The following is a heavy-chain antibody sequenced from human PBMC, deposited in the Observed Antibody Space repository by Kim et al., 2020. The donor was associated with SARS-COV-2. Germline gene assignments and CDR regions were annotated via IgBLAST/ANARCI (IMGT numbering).Heavy chain of an antibody. J-gene: IGHJ6*02. CDR1: GFTLRSYW. CDR2: ISGDASRT. V-gene: IGHV3-74*01. Sequence: GGSLRLSCAASGFTLRSYWINWVRQAQGKGLVWVSRISGDASRTNYADSVKGRFTMSRDNAENTVSLQMNSLRGEDTAVYYCARGMFRDGLDVWGQGTTVTVPS. CDR3: ARGMFRDGLDV. D-gene: IGHD3-10*02.